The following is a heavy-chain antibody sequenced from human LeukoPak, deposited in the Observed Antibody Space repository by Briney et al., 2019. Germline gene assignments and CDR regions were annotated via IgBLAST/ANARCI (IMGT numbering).Heavy chain of an antibody. Sequence: GGSLRLSCAASGFTFKDYNMHWVRQAPGKGLEWVSLISGNGGSTFYADSVKGRFTISRDNSKSSLYLQMNSLRTDDTALYYCAKEEVSGWSEADYWGQGTLVTVSS. J-gene: IGHJ4*02. CDR2: ISGNGGST. D-gene: IGHD6-19*01. CDR3: AKEEVSGWSEADY. V-gene: IGHV3-43*01. CDR1: GFTFKDYN.